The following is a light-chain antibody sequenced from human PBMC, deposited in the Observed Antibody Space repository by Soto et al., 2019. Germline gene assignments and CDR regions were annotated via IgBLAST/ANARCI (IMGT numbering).Light chain of an antibody. CDR1: SSHIGSNT. V-gene: IGLV1-44*01. J-gene: IGLJ2*01. CDR3: AAWDDSLNVV. Sequence: QSVLTQLASASGTPGQGVTISCSGSSSHIGSNTINWYQQLPGTAPKLLIYSNNQRPSGVPDRFSGSKSGTSASLAISGLQSEDEADYYCAAWDDSLNVVFGGGTKLTVL. CDR2: SNN.